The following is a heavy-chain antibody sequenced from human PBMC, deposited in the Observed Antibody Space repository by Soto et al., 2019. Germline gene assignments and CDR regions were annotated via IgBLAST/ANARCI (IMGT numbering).Heavy chain of an antibody. CDR3: ARDDPSGGFGDLLYYYYYGMDV. V-gene: IGHV1-18*01. Sequence: ASVKVSCKASGYTFTSYGISWVRQAPGQGLEWMGWISAYNGNTNYAQKLQGRVTMTTDTSTSTAYMELRSLRSDDTAVYYCARDDPSGGFGDLLYYYYYGMDVWGQGTTVTVSS. J-gene: IGHJ6*02. CDR1: GYTFTSYG. CDR2: ISAYNGNT. D-gene: IGHD3-10*01.